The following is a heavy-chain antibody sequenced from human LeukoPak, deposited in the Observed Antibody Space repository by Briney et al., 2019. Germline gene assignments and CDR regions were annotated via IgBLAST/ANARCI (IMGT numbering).Heavy chain of an antibody. V-gene: IGHV3-48*01. J-gene: IGHJ6*02. CDR3: ARFHTRYYYGMDV. CDR1: GFTFSSYS. CDR2: ISSSSSTI. Sequence: PGGSLRLSCAASGFTFSSYSMNWVRQAPGKGLEWVSYISSSSSTIYYADSVKGRFTISRDNAKNSLYLQMNSLRAEDTALYYCARFHTRYYYGMDVWGQGTTVTVSS.